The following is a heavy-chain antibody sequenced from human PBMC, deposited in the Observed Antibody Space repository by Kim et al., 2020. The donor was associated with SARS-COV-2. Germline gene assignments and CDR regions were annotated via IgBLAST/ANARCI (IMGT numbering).Heavy chain of an antibody. D-gene: IGHD3-10*01. J-gene: IGHJ6*02. CDR3: ARDLSYYYGSGSSRYYYYGMDV. Sequence: SETLSLTCTVSGGSISSYYWSWIRQPAGKGLEWIGRIYTSGSTNYNPSLKSRVTMSVDTSKNQFSLKLSSVTAADTAVYYCARDLSYYYGSGSSRYYYYGMDVWGQGTTVTVSS. CDR2: IYTSGST. V-gene: IGHV4-4*07. CDR1: GGSISSYY.